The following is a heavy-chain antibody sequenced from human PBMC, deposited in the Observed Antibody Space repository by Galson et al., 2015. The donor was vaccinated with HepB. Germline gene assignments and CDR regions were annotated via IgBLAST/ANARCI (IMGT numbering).Heavy chain of an antibody. D-gene: IGHD1-26*01. Sequence: CAISGDSVSNNNAAWYWIRQSPSRGLEWLGRTYYRARWYSDYTVSLRSRITINADTSKSQFSLQLNSVTPEDTAVYYCARDADTNTQYSKFDYWGQGSLVTVSS. J-gene: IGHJ4*02. V-gene: IGHV6-1*01. CDR1: GDSVSNNNAA. CDR3: ARDADTNTQYSKFDY. CDR2: TYYRARWYS.